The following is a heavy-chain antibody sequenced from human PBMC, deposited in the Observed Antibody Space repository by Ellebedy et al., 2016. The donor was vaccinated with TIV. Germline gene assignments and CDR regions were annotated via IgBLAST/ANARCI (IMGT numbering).Heavy chain of an antibody. CDR1: GFTFSSYN. CDR2: ISSSSSTI. Sequence: GESLKISCAASGFTFSSYNMNWVRQAPGKGLAWVSYISSSSSTIYSADSLKGRFTISRDNAKNSLYLQMNSLRAEDTAVYYCARVRQSLHGYGMDVWGQGTTVTVSS. V-gene: IGHV3-48*01. J-gene: IGHJ6*02. D-gene: IGHD6-19*01. CDR3: ARVRQSLHGYGMDV.